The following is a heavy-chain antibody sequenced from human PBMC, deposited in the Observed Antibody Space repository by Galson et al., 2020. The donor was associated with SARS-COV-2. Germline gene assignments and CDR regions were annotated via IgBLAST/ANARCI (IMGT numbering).Heavy chain of an antibody. CDR3: AKDIQSSSGSSYYYFDY. D-gene: IGHD6-6*01. CDR2: ISWNSGSI. Sequence: SLRLSCAASGFTFDDYAMHWVRQAPGKGLEWVSGISWNSGSIGYADSVKGRFTISRDNAKNSLYLQMNSLRAEDTALYYCAKDIQSSSGSSYYYFDYWGQGTLVTVSS. CDR1: GFTFDDYA. V-gene: IGHV3-9*01. J-gene: IGHJ4*02.